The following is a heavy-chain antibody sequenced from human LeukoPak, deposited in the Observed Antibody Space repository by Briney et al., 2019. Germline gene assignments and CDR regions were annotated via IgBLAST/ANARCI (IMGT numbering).Heavy chain of an antibody. CDR3: PNRGKNWGSGFEY. V-gene: IGHV1-2*06. CDR2: INPNSGGT. Sequence: ASVKVSCKASGYTFTSYDINWVRQATGQGLEWMGRINPNSGGTNYAQKFQGRVTMTRDTSISTAYMELSRLRSDDTAVYYCPNRGKNWGSGFEYWGQGTLVTVSS. D-gene: IGHD7-27*01. J-gene: IGHJ4*02. CDR1: GYTFTSYD.